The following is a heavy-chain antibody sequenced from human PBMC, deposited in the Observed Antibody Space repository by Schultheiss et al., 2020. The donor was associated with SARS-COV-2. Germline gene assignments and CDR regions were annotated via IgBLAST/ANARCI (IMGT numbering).Heavy chain of an antibody. V-gene: IGHV4-59*12. Sequence: SETLSLTCTVSGGSISSYYWSWIRQPPGKGLEWIGYIYYSGSTNYNPSLKSRVTISVDTSKNQFSLKLSSVTAADTAVYYCARGSPRYGDYELAIWGQGTMVTVSS. D-gene: IGHD4-17*01. CDR2: IYYSGST. J-gene: IGHJ3*02. CDR1: GGSISSYY. CDR3: ARGSPRYGDYELAI.